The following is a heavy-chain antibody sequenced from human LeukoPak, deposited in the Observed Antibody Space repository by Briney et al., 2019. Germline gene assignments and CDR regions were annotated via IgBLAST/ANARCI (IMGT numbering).Heavy chain of an antibody. V-gene: IGHV1-2*06. J-gene: IGHJ4*02. CDR2: TNPKSGGT. Sequence: ASVKVSCKASGGTFSSYAISWVRQAPGQGLEWMGRTNPKSGGTNYAQKFQDRVTMTRDPSISTAYIELRRLRSDDTAVYYCAREGVSQGFLKAAPVLNDWGQGTLVIVSS. CDR1: GGTFSSYA. D-gene: IGHD6-13*01. CDR3: AREGVSQGFLKAAPVLND.